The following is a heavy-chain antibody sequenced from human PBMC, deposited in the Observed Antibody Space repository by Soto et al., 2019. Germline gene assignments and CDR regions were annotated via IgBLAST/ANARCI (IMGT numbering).Heavy chain of an antibody. D-gene: IGHD3-16*01. CDR1: GGSISSSSYY. J-gene: IGHJ4*02. CDR3: ARRPFGDFDY. V-gene: IGHV4-39*01. CDR2: IYYSGST. Sequence: PSETLSLTCTVSGGSISSSSYYWGWIRQPPGKGLEWIGSIYYSGSTYYNPSLKSRVTISVDTSKNQFSLKLSSVTAADTAVYYCARRPFGDFDYWGQGTLVTVSS.